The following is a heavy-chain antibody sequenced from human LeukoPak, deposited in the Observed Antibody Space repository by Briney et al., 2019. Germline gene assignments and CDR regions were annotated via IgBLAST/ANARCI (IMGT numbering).Heavy chain of an antibody. D-gene: IGHD2-15*01. J-gene: IGHJ4*02. CDR3: ARGYCSGGSCYRFDY. V-gene: IGHV4-59*01. Sequence: SETLSLTCTVSGGSISSYYWSWIRQPPGKGLEWIGYIYYSGSTNYNPSLKSRVTISVDTSKNQFSLKLSSVTAADTAVYYCARGYCSGGSCYRFDYWGQGTLVTVSS. CDR2: IYYSGST. CDR1: GGSISSYY.